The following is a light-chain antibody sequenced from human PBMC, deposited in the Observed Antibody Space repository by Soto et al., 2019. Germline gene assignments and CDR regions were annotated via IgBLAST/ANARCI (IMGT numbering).Light chain of an antibody. V-gene: IGKV1-5*03. J-gene: IGKJ1*01. Sequence: DIQMTQSPSTLSASVGDRVTITCRASQSISSWLAWYQQKPGKAPKLLIYKASSLERGVPSRFSGSGSGTEFTLTISSLQPVDFATYYFQQYNSYPWAFGQGTKVEIK. CDR3: QQYNSYPWA. CDR1: QSISSW. CDR2: KAS.